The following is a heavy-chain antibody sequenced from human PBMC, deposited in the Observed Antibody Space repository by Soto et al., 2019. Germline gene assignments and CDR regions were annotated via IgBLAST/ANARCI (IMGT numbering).Heavy chain of an antibody. CDR3: ARFLEWCSPCSNWFDP. Sequence: SETLSLTCTVSGGSISSYYWSWIRQPPGKGLEWIGYIYYSGSTNYNPSLKSRVTISVDTSKNQFSLKLSSVTAADTAVYYCARFLEWCSPCSNWFDPWGQGTLVTVAS. J-gene: IGHJ5*02. CDR1: GGSISSYY. CDR2: IYYSGST. D-gene: IGHD3-3*01. V-gene: IGHV4-59*01.